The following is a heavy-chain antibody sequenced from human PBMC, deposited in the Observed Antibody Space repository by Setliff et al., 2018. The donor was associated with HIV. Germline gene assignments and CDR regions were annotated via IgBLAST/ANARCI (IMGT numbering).Heavy chain of an antibody. CDR3: ARDCRVGWVFTYGMDV. Sequence: GGSLRLSCAASGFTFSSYAMSWVRQDTGKGLEWVSVIGGSGDTTHYADSVKGRFTISRDNSKNTLYLQMNSLRAEDTAVYYCARDCRVGWVFTYGMDVWGQGTLVTAP. D-gene: IGHD6-13*01. J-gene: IGHJ6*02. V-gene: IGHV3-23*01. CDR1: GFTFSSYA. CDR2: IGGSGDTT.